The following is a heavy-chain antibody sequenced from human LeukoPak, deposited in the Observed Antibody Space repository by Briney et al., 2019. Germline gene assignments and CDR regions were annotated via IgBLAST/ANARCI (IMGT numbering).Heavy chain of an antibody. CDR2: IYYSGST. CDR3: ARNRGIRYYYDSSGYVDY. D-gene: IGHD3-22*01. J-gene: IGHJ4*02. Sequence: SETLSLTCTVSGGSISSSSYYWGWIRQPPGKGLEWIGSIYYSGSTYYNPSLKSRVTISVDTSKNQFSLKLSSVTAADTAVYYCARNRGIRYYYDSSGYVDYWGQGTLVTVSS. CDR1: GGSISSSSYY. V-gene: IGHV4-39*07.